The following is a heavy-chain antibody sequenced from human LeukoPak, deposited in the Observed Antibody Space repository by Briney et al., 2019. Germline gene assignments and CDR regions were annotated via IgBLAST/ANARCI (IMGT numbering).Heavy chain of an antibody. Sequence: SETLSLTCAVYGGSFNDYYWSWIRQPPGKGLEWIGYIYYSGSTNYNPSLKSRFTISVDTSKNQFSLKLSSVTAADTAVYYCARVHDYGDYGWFDPWGQGTLVTVSS. CDR3: ARVHDYGDYGWFDP. CDR2: IYYSGST. CDR1: GGSFNDYY. V-gene: IGHV4-59*01. D-gene: IGHD4-17*01. J-gene: IGHJ5*02.